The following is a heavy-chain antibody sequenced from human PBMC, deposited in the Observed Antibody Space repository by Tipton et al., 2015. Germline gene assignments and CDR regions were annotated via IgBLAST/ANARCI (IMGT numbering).Heavy chain of an antibody. J-gene: IGHJ6*02. Sequence: TLSLTCDGYGQSFFNYYWTWIRQPPGKGLEWIGYIYYSGNTNYNPSLKSRVTISVDTSKNQFSLKLSSVTAADTAVYYCARYSGYEGYYYYAMDVWGQGTTVTVSS. CDR3: ARYSGYEGYYYYAMDV. D-gene: IGHD5-12*01. V-gene: IGHV4-59*01. CDR2: IYYSGNT. CDR1: GQSFFNYY.